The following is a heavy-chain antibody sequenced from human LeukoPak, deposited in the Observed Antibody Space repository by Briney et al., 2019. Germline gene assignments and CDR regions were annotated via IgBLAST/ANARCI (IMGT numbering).Heavy chain of an antibody. Sequence: ASVKVSYKASGYTFTSYDINWVRQATGQGLEWMGWMNPNSGNTGYAQKFQGRVTMTRNTSISTAYMELSSLRSEDTAVYYCATPSRYSSSWYTYYYYGMDVWGQGTTVTVSS. J-gene: IGHJ6*02. V-gene: IGHV1-8*01. CDR2: MNPNSGNT. D-gene: IGHD6-13*01. CDR1: GYTFTSYD. CDR3: ATPSRYSSSWYTYYYYGMDV.